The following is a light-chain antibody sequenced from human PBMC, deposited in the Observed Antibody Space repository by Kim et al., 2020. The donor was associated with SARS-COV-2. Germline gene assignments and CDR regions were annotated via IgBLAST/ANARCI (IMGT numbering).Light chain of an antibody. V-gene: IGKV1-13*02. J-gene: IGKJ4*01. CDR1: QGIRNA. CDR2: DSS. Sequence: GDRLTLSCRASQGIRNASGWHQQKPGKAPTHLTSDSSTLESGVPSRSSGGGSGTDFTVPTSSLQTEDFATYFGLQFKTYPHLFG. CDR3: LQFKTYPHL.